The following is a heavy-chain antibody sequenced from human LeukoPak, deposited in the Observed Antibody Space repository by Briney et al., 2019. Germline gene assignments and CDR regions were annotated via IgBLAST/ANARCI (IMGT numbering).Heavy chain of an antibody. CDR1: GFTFSNAW. V-gene: IGHV3-15*01. Sequence: GGSLRLSCAASGFTFSNAWMSWVRQAPGKGREWVGRIKRKTDGGTTDYAAPVKGRFTISRDDSNNTLYLQMTSLKTEDTAVYYCTTPGGRDGYNLAYWGQGTLVTVSS. D-gene: IGHD5-24*01. CDR2: IKRKTDGGTT. CDR3: TTPGGRDGYNLAY. J-gene: IGHJ4*02.